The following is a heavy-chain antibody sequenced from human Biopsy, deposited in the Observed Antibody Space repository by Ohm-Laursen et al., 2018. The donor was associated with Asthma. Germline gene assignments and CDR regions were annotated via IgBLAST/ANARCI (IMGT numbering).Heavy chain of an antibody. D-gene: IGHD6-19*01. CDR2: IMTVFGTT. CDR3: ARCQVGYSSGWSLLLKKIYYSGMDV. Sequence: SSVKVSCKAPGGTFSNFAISWVRQAPGQGLEWLGGIMTVFGTTNYAPKLQGRVTMTADESTSTAYMEVTSLRSEDTAIYYCARCQVGYSSGWSLLLKKIYYSGMDVWGQGTAVTVSS. CDR1: GGTFSNFA. J-gene: IGHJ6*02. V-gene: IGHV1-69*01.